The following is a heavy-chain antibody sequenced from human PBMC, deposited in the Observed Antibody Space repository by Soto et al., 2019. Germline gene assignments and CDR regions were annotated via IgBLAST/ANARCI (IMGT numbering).Heavy chain of an antibody. CDR3: ARAPGYSGYDAIDY. J-gene: IGHJ4*02. D-gene: IGHD5-12*01. Sequence: PGGSLRLSCAASGYTFSTYAMHWVRQAPGKGLEYVSVINSNGGSTFYANSVKGRFTISRDNSKNTLYLQMGSLRVEDTGVYYCARAPGYSGYDAIDYWGQGTLVTVYS. CDR2: INSNGGST. CDR1: GYTFSTYA. V-gene: IGHV3-64*01.